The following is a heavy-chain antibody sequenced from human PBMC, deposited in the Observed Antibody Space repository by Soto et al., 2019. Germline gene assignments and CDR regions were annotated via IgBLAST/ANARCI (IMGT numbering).Heavy chain of an antibody. J-gene: IGHJ6*02. Sequence: SVKVSCKASGGTFSSYAISWVRQAPGQGLEWMGGIIPIFGTANYAQKFQGRVTITADESTSTAYMELGSLRSEDTAVYYCATRYSGDDARYYYYGMDVWGQGTTVTVSS. D-gene: IGHD5-12*01. CDR2: IIPIFGTA. CDR3: ATRYSGDDARYYYYGMDV. CDR1: GGTFSSYA. V-gene: IGHV1-69*13.